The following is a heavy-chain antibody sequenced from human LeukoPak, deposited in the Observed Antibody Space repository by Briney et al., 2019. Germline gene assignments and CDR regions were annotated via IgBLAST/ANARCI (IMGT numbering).Heavy chain of an antibody. CDR3: AALGSTMEGRIDP. CDR1: GYHFTDYH. CDR2: INVDSGAT. D-gene: IGHD3-10*01. Sequence: GASVKVSCKVSGYHFTDYHLHWVRQAPGQGLEWMGRINVDSGATNYAQKVQGRVTMTRDTSISTAYMELRRVTSDDTAVYYCAALGSTMEGRIDPWGQGTLVTVSS. J-gene: IGHJ5*02. V-gene: IGHV1-2*02.